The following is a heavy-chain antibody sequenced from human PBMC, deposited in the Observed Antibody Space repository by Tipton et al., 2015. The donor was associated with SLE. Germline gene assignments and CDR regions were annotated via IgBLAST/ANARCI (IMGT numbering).Heavy chain of an antibody. J-gene: IGHJ3*01. Sequence: SLRLSCTASGFTFGDYALSWVRQAPGKGLEWVGFIRSKAYGGTTEYAASVKGRFTISRDGSKSIAYLQMNSLRAEDTAVYYCAKGGSTITAPAFDFWGQGTMVTVSS. D-gene: IGHD4-11*01. CDR3: AKGGSTITAPAFDF. CDR1: GFTFGDYA. CDR2: IRSKAYGGTT. V-gene: IGHV3-49*04.